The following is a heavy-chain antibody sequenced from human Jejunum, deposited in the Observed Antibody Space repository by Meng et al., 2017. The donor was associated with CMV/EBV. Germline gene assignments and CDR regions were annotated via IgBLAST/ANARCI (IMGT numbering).Heavy chain of an antibody. CDR3: AREDYYGSGSLDY. CDR2: IDSGGRT. J-gene: IGHJ4*02. V-gene: IGHV3-66*02. Sequence: AAFRFPVSSSNSSWVRQAPGKGLEWFSVIDSGGRTYYTDSVKGRFTILRDSSKNMLYLQMSSLRPEDTAVYYCAREDYYGSGSLDYWGQGTLVTVSS. D-gene: IGHD3-10*01. CDR1: RFPVSSSN.